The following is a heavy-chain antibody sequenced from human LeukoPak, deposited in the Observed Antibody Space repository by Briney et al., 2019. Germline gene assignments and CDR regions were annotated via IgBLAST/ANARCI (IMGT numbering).Heavy chain of an antibody. CDR3: ARGGGIEGGRDEILWFGERYNWFDP. Sequence: ASVKVSCKASGYTFTSYYMHWVRQAPGQGLEWMGIINPSGGSTGYAQKFQGRVTMTRDTSTSTVYMELSSLRSEDTAVYYCARGGGIEGGRDEILWFGERYNWFDPWGQGTLVTVSS. V-gene: IGHV1-46*01. D-gene: IGHD3-10*01. CDR2: INPSGGST. J-gene: IGHJ5*02. CDR1: GYTFTSYY.